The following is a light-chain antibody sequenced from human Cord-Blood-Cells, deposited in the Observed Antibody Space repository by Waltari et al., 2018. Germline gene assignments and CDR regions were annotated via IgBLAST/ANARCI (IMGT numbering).Light chain of an antibody. CDR3: CSEAGSYTLV. CDR1: SSDVGGYNY. J-gene: IGLJ2*01. CDR2: DVS. Sequence: QSALTQPRPVSGSPGQSVTISCTGTSSDVGGYNYVSWYQQQPGKAPKLMLYDVSKRPSGVPDRFSGSKSGNTASLTISGLQAEDEADYYCCSEAGSYTLVFGGGTKLTVL. V-gene: IGLV2-11*01.